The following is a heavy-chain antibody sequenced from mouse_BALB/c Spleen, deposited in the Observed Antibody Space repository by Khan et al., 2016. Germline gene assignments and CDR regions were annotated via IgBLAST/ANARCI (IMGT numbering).Heavy chain of an antibody. J-gene: IGHJ1*01. CDR1: GYSITSDYA. CDR3: ARSGSYGSSYNRYFDI. V-gene: IGHV3-2*02. Sequence: EVKLEESGPGLVKPSQSLSLTCTVTGYSITSDYAWNWIRQFPGNKLEWMGYISYSGSTSYNPSLKSRISITRDTSKNQCFLQFNSVTTEDTATYYCARSGSYGSSYNRYFDIWGAGTTVTVSS. D-gene: IGHD1-1*01. CDR2: ISYSGST.